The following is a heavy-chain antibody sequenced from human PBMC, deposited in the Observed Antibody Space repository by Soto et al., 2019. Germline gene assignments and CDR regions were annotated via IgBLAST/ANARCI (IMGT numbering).Heavy chain of an antibody. D-gene: IGHD3-3*02. Sequence: VSDGNSENRGYCRSRINQPPGKGLEWIGSMFYGVSTYYNPSLKSRVTVSVDTSKNQFSLNLRSVTAADTAVYYCASLPARHLVDYWCQGTLVSV. CDR3: ASLPARHLVDY. CDR2: MFYGVST. CDR1: DGNSENRGYC. V-gene: IGHV4-39*01. J-gene: IGHJ4*02.